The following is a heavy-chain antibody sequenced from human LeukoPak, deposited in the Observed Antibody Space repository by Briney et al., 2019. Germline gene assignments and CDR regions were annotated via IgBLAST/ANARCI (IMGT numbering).Heavy chain of an antibody. Sequence: GGSLRLSCAASGFTFSSYAMSWVRQAPGKGLEWVSAISGSGGSTYYADSVKGRFTISRDNSKNTLYLQMNSLRAEDTAVYYCAKDWSSAQSTTTVTTFYYWGQGTLVTVSS. V-gene: IGHV3-23*01. CDR1: GFTFSSYA. D-gene: IGHD4-17*01. CDR3: AKDWSSAQSTTTVTTFYY. CDR2: ISGSGGST. J-gene: IGHJ4*02.